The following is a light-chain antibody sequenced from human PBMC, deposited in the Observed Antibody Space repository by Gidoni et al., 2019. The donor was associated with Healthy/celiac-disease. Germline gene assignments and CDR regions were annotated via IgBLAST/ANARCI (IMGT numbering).Light chain of an antibody. J-gene: IGKJ1*01. CDR3: QQYGSSPGT. CDR2: GAS. V-gene: IGKV3-20*01. Sequence: ELVLTQSPGTLSLSPGERATLSCRASQSVSSSYLAWYQQKPGQAPRLLIYGASSRATGIPDRFSGSWSGTDFTLTISRLEPEDFAVYYCQQYGSSPGTFGQGTKVEIK. CDR1: QSVSSSY.